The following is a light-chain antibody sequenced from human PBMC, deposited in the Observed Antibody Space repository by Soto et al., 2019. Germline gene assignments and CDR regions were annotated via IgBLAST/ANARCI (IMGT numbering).Light chain of an antibody. Sequence: EIVLTQSPATLSLSPGDRATLSCRASQSVSSYLAWYQRKPGQAPRLLIYDSSNRATGIPARFSGSGSGTDFTLTISSLEPEDFAVYYCQQRSDWPLTFGGGTKVEI. CDR3: QQRSDWPLT. J-gene: IGKJ4*01. CDR2: DSS. V-gene: IGKV3-11*01. CDR1: QSVSSY.